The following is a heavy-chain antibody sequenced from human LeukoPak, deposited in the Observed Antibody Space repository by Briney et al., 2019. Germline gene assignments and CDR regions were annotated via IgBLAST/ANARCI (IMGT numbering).Heavy chain of an antibody. D-gene: IGHD1-26*01. CDR2: ISYSGSA. J-gene: IGHJ3*01. CDR3: ARRDAFSDTRFQTFDL. CDR1: GGSISSSGPY. Sequence: SETLSLTSGVSGGSISSSGPYWDCVRQPPRQWLEWIVTISYSGSADYNPSHSSRVTMSVDTSKNQYSLMLRSVTAADTAIYYCARRDAFSDTRFQTFDLWGRGTTVAVSS. V-gene: IGHV4-39*01.